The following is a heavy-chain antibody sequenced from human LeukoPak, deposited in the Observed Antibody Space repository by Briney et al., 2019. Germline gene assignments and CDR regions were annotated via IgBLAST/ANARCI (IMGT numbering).Heavy chain of an antibody. CDR3: ASDAASGSYIFDY. D-gene: IGHD3-10*01. CDR2: IIPIFGTA. J-gene: IGHJ4*02. Sequence: SVKVSCKAPGGTFSSYAISWVRQAPGQGLEWMGGIIPIFGTANYAQKFQGRVTITADESTSTAYMELSSLRSEDTAVYYCASDAASGSYIFDYWGQGTLVTVSS. V-gene: IGHV1-69*13. CDR1: GGTFSSYA.